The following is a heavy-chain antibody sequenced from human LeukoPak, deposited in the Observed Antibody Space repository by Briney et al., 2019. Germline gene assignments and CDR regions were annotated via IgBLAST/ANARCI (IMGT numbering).Heavy chain of an antibody. CDR1: GYTFTGYY. CDR2: INPNSGGT. CDR3: ARVYDDFWSGYYQPPYYYYGMDV. Sequence: ASVKVSCKASGYTFTGYYMHWVRQAPGQGLEWMGWINPNSGGTNYAQKFQGRVTMTRDTSISTAYMELSRLRSDDTAVYYCARVYDDFWSGYYQPPYYYYGMDVWGQGTTVTVSS. V-gene: IGHV1-2*02. D-gene: IGHD3-3*01. J-gene: IGHJ6*02.